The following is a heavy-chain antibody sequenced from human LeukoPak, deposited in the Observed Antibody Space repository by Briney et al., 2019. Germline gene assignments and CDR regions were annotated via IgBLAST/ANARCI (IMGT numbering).Heavy chain of an antibody. CDR1: GFTFSSYA. J-gene: IGHJ6*02. Sequence: GGSLRLSCAASGFTFSSYAMSWVRQAPGKGLEWVSAISGSGGSTYYADSVKGRFTIPRDNSKNTLYLQMNSLRAEDTAVYYCAVTATPPQSQLLLGYYYYGMDVWGQGTTVTVSS. CDR2: ISGSGGST. CDR3: AVTATPPQSQLLLGYYYYGMDV. V-gene: IGHV3-23*01. D-gene: IGHD2-2*01.